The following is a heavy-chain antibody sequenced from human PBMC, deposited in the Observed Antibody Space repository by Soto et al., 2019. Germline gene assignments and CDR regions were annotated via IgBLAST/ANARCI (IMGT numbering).Heavy chain of an antibody. CDR2: IYSGGMT. V-gene: IGHV3-53*01. CDR3: ARVVGLGYCSSTSCYSRHFDY. J-gene: IGHJ4*02. Sequence: GGSLRLSGAASGFTFSSNYMSWVRQGPGKGLEWVSVIYSGGMTYYADSVKGRFTISRDNSKNTLYLQMNSLRAEDTAVYYCARVVGLGYCSSTSCYSRHFDYWGQGTLVTVSS. CDR1: GFTFSSNY. D-gene: IGHD2-2*01.